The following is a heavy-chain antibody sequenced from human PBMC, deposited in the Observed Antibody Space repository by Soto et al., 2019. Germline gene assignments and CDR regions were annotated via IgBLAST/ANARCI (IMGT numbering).Heavy chain of an antibody. J-gene: IGHJ5*02. CDR2: ISSSSSTI. CDR3: ARESAALNWFDP. Sequence: EVQLVESGGGLVQPGGSLRLSCAASGFIFSSYSMNWVRQAPGKGLEWVSYISSSSSTIYYADSVKGRFTISRDNAKNSLYLHMNSLRDENTAVYYCARESAALNWFDPWGQGTLVTVSS. D-gene: IGHD2-2*01. V-gene: IGHV3-48*02. CDR1: GFIFSSYS.